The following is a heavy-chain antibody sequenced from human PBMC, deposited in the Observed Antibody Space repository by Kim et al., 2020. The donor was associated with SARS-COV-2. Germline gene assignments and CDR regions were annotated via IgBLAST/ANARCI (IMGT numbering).Heavy chain of an antibody. CDR1: GFTFGDYA. CDR3: AKDNYYYDSSGYYSIAYFQH. J-gene: IGHJ1*01. Sequence: GGSLRLSCAASGFTFGDYAMHWVRQAPGKGLEWVSGISWNSGSIGYADSVKGRFTISRDNAKNSLYLQMNSLRAEDTALYYCAKDNYYYDSSGYYSIAYFQHWGQGTLVTVPS. D-gene: IGHD3-22*01. CDR2: ISWNSGSI. V-gene: IGHV3-9*01.